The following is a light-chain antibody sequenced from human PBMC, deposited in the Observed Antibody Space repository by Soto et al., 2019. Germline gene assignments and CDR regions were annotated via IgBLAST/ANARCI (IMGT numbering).Light chain of an antibody. Sequence: DIQMTQSPYSLSASVGDRVTITCRASQSINNWLAWYQQKPGKAPKLLIYDASSLESGVPSRFSGSGSGTEFTLTISSLQPDDFATYYCQQFRTFGQGTKVDIK. CDR3: QQFRT. V-gene: IGKV1-5*01. J-gene: IGKJ1*01. CDR2: DAS. CDR1: QSINNW.